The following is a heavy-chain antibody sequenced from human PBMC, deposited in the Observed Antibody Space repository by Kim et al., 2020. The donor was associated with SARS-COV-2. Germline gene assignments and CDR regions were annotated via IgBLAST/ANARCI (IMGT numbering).Heavy chain of an antibody. CDR1: GFTFSSYA. J-gene: IGHJ6*02. D-gene: IGHD1-26*01. CDR2: ISYDGSNK. CDR3: ARDNSRWELLRTLYYYYGMDG. V-gene: IGHV3-30*04. Sequence: GGSLRLSCAASGFTFSSYAMHWVRQAPGKGLEWVAVISYDGSNKYYADSVKGRFTISRDNSKNTLYLQMNSLRAEDTAVYYCARDNSRWELLRTLYYYYGMDGWGQGTTVTVSS.